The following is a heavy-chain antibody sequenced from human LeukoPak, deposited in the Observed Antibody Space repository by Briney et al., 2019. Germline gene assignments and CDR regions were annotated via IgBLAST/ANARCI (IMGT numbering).Heavy chain of an antibody. D-gene: IGHD6-19*01. V-gene: IGHV3-48*03. CDR1: GFTFSNYE. J-gene: IGHJ4*02. CDR3: AREVRGGWYDPFDY. Sequence: GGSLRLSCAASGFTFSNYEMNWVRQAPGKGLEWVSYIRGSGSTIYYADSVKGRFTISRDNAKNSLYLQMNSLRAEDTAVYYCAREVRGGWYDPFDYWGQGTLVTVSS. CDR2: IRGSGSTI.